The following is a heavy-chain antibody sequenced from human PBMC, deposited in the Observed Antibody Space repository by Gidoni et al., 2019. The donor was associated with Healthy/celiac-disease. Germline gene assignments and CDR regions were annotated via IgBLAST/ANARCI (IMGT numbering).Heavy chain of an antibody. V-gene: IGHV3-9*01. CDR1: GFTFDDYA. CDR2: ISWNSGSI. CDR3: AKVASPGIAVAGTTDAFDI. D-gene: IGHD6-19*01. Sequence: EVQLVESGGGLVQHGRSLRLSCAASGFTFDDYARHWVRQAPGKGLGWVSGISWNSGSIGYADSVKGRFTISRDNAKNSLYLQMNSLRAEDTALYYCAKVASPGIAVAGTTDAFDIWGQGTMVTVSS. J-gene: IGHJ3*02.